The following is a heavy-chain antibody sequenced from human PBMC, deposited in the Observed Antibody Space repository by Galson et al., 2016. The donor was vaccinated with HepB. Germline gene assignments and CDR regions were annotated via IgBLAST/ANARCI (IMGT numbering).Heavy chain of an antibody. CDR3: AREIRDTGMIFSSYGMDV. D-gene: IGHD5-18*01. Sequence: LSLTCTVSGGSIRSGDFYWSWIRQPPGEGLEWIGHISYRGAMYYTPSLRSRITISRNMSKNQFSLQVNSLTAADTAVYYCAREIRDTGMIFSSYGMDVWGQGTTVTVSS. V-gene: IGHV4-30-4*01. CDR2: ISYRGAM. J-gene: IGHJ6*02. CDR1: GGSIRSGDFY.